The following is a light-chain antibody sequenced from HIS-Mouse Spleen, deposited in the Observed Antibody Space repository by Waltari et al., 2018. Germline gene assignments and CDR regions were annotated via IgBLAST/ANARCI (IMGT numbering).Light chain of an antibody. CDR2: DVS. V-gene: IGLV2-14*03. J-gene: IGLJ3*02. CDR3: SSYTSSSTRV. CDR1: NSDVGGYNY. Sequence: QSALPQPASVSGSPGQSITISCPGTNSDVGGYNYVSWYQQHPVKAPKLIIYDVSNRPSGVSNRFSGSKSGNTASLTISGLQAEDEADYYCSSYTSSSTRVFGGGTKLTVL.